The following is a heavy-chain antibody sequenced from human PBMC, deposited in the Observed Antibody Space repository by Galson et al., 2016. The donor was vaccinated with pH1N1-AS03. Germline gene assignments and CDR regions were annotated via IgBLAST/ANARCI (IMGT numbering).Heavy chain of an antibody. V-gene: IGHV4-34*01. CDR1: GGSFSGYY. Sequence: LTCAVYGGSFSGYYWSWIRQSPGKGLEWIGEINDSGNTYYNPSLKSRVTISVDTSKNQFSLNLYSVTAADTAVYYCAREGATADPDDSWGQGTLVTVSS. D-gene: IGHD6-13*01. CDR3: AREGATADPDDS. J-gene: IGHJ4*02. CDR2: INDSGNT.